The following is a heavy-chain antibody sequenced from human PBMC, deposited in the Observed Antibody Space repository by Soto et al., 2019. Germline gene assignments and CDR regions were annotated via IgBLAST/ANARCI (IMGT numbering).Heavy chain of an antibody. V-gene: IGHV4-61*01. Sequence: SETLSLTCTVSGGSVSSGSYYWSWIRRPPGKGLEWIGYIYYSGSTNYNPSLKSRVTISVDTSKNQFSLKLSSVTAADTAVYYCARDEYSSSWEVDYYYGMDVWGQGTTVTVSS. J-gene: IGHJ6*02. CDR1: GGSVSSGSYY. CDR3: ARDEYSSSWEVDYYYGMDV. CDR2: IYYSGST. D-gene: IGHD6-6*01.